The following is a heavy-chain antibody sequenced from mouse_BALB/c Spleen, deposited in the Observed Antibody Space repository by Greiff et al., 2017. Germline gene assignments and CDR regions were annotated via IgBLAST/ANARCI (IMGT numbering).Heavy chain of an antibody. Sequence: QVQLQQSAAELARPGASVKMSCKASGYTFTSYTMHWVKQRPGQGLEWIGYINPSSGYTEYNQKFKDKTTLTADKSSSTAYMQLSSLTSEDSAVYYCALFITTVVDAMDYWGQGTSVTVSS. CDR3: ALFITTVVDAMDY. J-gene: IGHJ4*01. V-gene: IGHV1-4*02. D-gene: IGHD1-1*01. CDR1: GYTFTSYT. CDR2: INPSSGYT.